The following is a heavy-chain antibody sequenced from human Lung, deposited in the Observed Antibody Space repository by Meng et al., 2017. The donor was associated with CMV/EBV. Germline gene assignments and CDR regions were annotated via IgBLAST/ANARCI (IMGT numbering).Heavy chain of an antibody. CDR2: ISSSSSYI. V-gene: IGHV3-21*01. CDR1: GFTFSSYS. D-gene: IGHD3-9*01. Sequence: GASLKISCAASGFTFSSYSMNWVRQAPGKGLEWVSSISSSSSYIYYADSVRGRFTISRDNAKNSLYLQMNSLRAEDTAVYYCARDLYDILTGYYKGYYGMDVWGQGTTVTVSS. CDR3: ARDLYDILTGYYKGYYGMDV. J-gene: IGHJ6*02.